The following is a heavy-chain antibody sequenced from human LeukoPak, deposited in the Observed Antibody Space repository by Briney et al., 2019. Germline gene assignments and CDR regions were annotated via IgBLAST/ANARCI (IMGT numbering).Heavy chain of an antibody. V-gene: IGHV3-30*04. Sequence: PGRSLRLSCAASGFIFRSYAIHWVRQAPGKGLEWVAVISYDGTNKYYADSVKGRFTISRDNVRNILYLQINSLRVGDTSVYYCARGGAARPDYWGQGTLVTVSS. CDR2: ISYDGTNK. D-gene: IGHD6-6*01. CDR1: GFIFRSYA. CDR3: ARGGAARPDY. J-gene: IGHJ4*02.